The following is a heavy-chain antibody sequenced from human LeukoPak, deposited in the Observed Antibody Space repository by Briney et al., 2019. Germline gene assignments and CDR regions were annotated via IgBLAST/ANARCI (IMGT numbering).Heavy chain of an antibody. J-gene: IGHJ5*02. Sequence: VASVTVSCKASGYTFTGYYIHWVRQAPGQGPEWMGWINPHSGATNYAQKFQGRVTMTRDTSISTAFMELSSLRSDDTAMYYCSRDLLMYYSGSGESTWGQGTQVTVSS. D-gene: IGHD3-10*01. CDR2: INPHSGAT. CDR3: SRDLLMYYSGSGEST. CDR1: GYTFTGYY. V-gene: IGHV1-2*02.